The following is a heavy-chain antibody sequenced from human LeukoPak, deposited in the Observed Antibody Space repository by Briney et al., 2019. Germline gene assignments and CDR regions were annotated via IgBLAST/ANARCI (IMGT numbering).Heavy chain of an antibody. Sequence: GGSLRLSCAASGFTFNSYWMSWVRQAPGKGLEWVSAISGSGGSTYYADSVKGRFTISRDNSKNTLYLQMNSLRAEDTAVYYCAKGLSAYSSGWYQYDYYYYGMDVWGQGTTVTVSS. V-gene: IGHV3-23*01. CDR2: ISGSGGST. CDR1: GFTFNSYW. J-gene: IGHJ6*02. D-gene: IGHD6-19*01. CDR3: AKGLSAYSSGWYQYDYYYYGMDV.